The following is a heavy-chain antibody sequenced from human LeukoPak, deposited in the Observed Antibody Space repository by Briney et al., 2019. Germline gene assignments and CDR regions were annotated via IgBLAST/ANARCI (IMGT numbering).Heavy chain of an antibody. CDR1: GYTFTSYD. V-gene: IGHV1-8*03. D-gene: IGHD3-22*01. CDR2: MNPNSGNT. CDR3: ATTYYYDSSGHVTFDI. Sequence: GASVKVSRKASGYTFTSYDINWVRQATGQGLEWMGWMNPNSGNTGYAQKFQGRVTITRNTSISTAYMELSSLRSEDTAVYYCATTYYYDSSGHVTFDIWGQGTMVTVSS. J-gene: IGHJ3*02.